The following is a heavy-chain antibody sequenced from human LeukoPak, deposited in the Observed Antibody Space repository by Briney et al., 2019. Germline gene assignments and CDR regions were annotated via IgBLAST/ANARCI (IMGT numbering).Heavy chain of an antibody. V-gene: IGHV3-7*01. J-gene: IGHJ4*02. CDR2: IKQGGSEI. CDR1: GFTFSRFW. Sequence: GGSLRLSCSASGFTFSRFWMSWVRQAPGKGLESVALIKQGGSEIYHMDSVKGRFTISRGDATNSLYLQMNSLRVEDTALYYCARDRESESDSEGDYWGQGTLVTVSS. CDR3: ARDRESESDSEGDY. D-gene: IGHD4-11*01.